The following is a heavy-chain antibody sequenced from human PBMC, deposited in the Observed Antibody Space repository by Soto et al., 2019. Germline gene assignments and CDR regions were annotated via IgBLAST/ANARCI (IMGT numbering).Heavy chain of an antibody. CDR2: IIPIFGTA. Sequence: SVKVSCKASGGTFSSYAISWVRQAPGQGLEWMGGIIPIFGTANYAQKFQGRVTITADESTSTAYMELSSLRSEDTAVYYCALQTPDQYSYGVNWFDPWGQGTLVT. V-gene: IGHV1-69*13. CDR3: ALQTPDQYSYGVNWFDP. J-gene: IGHJ5*02. CDR1: GGTFSSYA. D-gene: IGHD5-18*01.